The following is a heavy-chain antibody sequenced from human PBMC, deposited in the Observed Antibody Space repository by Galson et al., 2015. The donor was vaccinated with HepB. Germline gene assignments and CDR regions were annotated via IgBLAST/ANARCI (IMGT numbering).Heavy chain of an antibody. V-gene: IGHV1-46*04. J-gene: IGHJ3*02. Sequence: SGYTFTSYYMHWVRQAPGQGLEWMGIINPSGGSTSYAQKLQGRVTMTRDTSTSTVYMELSSLRSEDTAVYYCAREPSSGGDDAFDIWGQGTVVTVSS. CDR2: INPSGGST. D-gene: IGHD3-22*01. CDR3: AREPSSGGDDAFDI. CDR1: GYTFTSYY.